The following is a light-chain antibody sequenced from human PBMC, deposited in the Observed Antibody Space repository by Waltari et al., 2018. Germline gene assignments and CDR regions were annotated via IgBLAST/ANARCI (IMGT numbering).Light chain of an antibody. CDR3: AACDDSLSGL. J-gene: IGLJ2*01. Sequence: QSVLTHPPSASGTPGPRVTISCSGTNSNIGNNYVFWYQQLPKAAPKLIIYSNVRLPSVVPGRFSASKSGTSASLVISVLRAEDEAVYCCAACDDSLSGLFGGGTKLTVL. CDR1: NSNIGNNY. CDR2: SNV. V-gene: IGLV1-47*02.